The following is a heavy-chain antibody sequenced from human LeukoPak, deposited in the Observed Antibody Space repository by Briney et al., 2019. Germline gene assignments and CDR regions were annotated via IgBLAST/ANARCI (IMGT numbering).Heavy chain of an antibody. D-gene: IGHD4-4*01. Sequence: SETLSLTCAVYGGSFSGYYWSWIRQPPGKGLEWIGEINHSGSTNYNPSLKSRVTISVDTSKNQFSLKLSSVTAADTAVYYCATPSNESKYYFDYWGQGTLVTVSS. CDR2: INHSGST. J-gene: IGHJ4*02. CDR1: GGSFSGYY. CDR3: ATPSNESKYYFDY. V-gene: IGHV4-34*01.